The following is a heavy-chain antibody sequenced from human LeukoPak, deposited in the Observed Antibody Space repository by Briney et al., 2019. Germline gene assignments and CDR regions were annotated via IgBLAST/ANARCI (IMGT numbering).Heavy chain of an antibody. D-gene: IGHD1-1*01. V-gene: IGHV4-38-2*01. CDR3: ARPHGTTGMGVFGY. CDR2: IYHSGST. CDR1: GYSISSGYY. Sequence: SETLSLTCAVSGYSISSGYYWGWIRQPPGKGLEWIGSIYHSGSTYYNPSLKSRVTISVDTSKNQFSLKLSSVTAADTAVYYCARPHGTTGMGVFGYWGQGTLFTVSS. J-gene: IGHJ4*02.